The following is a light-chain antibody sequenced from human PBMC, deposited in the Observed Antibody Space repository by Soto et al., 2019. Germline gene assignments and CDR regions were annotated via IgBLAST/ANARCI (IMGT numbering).Light chain of an antibody. J-gene: IGKJ2*01. CDR2: EAS. V-gene: IGKV1-5*01. CDR1: QSVSNW. CDR3: QQYHRLMYT. Sequence: DIQMTQSPSTLSASVGDRVTISCRASQSVSNWLAWYQQKPGKAPQLLIFEASSLEVGVPSRFSGSGSGTEFTLTISGLQPDDFATYYCQQYHRLMYTFGQG.